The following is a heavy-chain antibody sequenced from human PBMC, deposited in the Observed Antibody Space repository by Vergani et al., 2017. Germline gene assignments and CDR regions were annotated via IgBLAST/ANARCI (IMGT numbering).Heavy chain of an antibody. CDR1: GFTFSSYS. V-gene: IGHV3-21*01. CDR3: ARSRTVVTPDAFDI. J-gene: IGHJ3*02. D-gene: IGHD4-23*01. Sequence: EVQLVESGGGLVKPGGSLRLSCAASGFTFSSYSMNWVRQAPGKGLEWVSSISSSSSTIYYADSVKGRFTISRDNAKNSLYLQMNSLRDEDTAVYYCARSRTVVTPDAFDIWGQGTMVTVSS. CDR2: ISSSSSTI.